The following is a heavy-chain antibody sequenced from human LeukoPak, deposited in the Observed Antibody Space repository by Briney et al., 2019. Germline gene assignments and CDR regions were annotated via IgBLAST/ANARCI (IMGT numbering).Heavy chain of an antibody. CDR1: GFTVSSNY. V-gene: IGHV3-66*01. CDR3: AKDFGSSGWYNWFDP. Sequence: GGSLRLSCAASGFTVSSNYMSWVRQAPGKGLEWVSVIYSCGSTYYADSVKGRFTISRDNSKNTLYLQMNSLRAEDTAVYYCAKDFGSSGWYNWFDPWGQGTLVTVSS. J-gene: IGHJ5*02. D-gene: IGHD6-19*01. CDR2: IYSCGST.